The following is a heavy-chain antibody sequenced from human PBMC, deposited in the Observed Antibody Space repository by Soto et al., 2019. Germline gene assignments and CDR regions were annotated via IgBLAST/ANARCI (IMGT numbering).Heavy chain of an antibody. CDR2: ISYDGSNK. CDR3: VRGGSYTDYYYGMDV. V-gene: IGHV3-30-3*01. CDR1: GFTFSSYA. Sequence: QVQLVESGGGVVQPGRSLRLSCAASGFTFSSYAMHWVRQAPGKGLEWVAVISYDGSNKYYADSVKGRFTISRDNSKNTLYLQMNSLRAEDTAVYYCVRGGSYTDYYYGMDVWGQGTTVTVSS. D-gene: IGHD1-26*01. J-gene: IGHJ6*02.